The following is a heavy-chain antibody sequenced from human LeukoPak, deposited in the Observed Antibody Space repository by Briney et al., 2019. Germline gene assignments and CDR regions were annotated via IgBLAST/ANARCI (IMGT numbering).Heavy chain of an antibody. CDR1: GGSISTYY. CDR3: ARHDAGIAARPFDN. V-gene: IGHV4-4*09. CDR2: IHASGPT. D-gene: IGHD6-6*01. J-gene: IGHJ4*02. Sequence: PSETLSLTCTVSGGSISTYYWSWIRRPPGKGLEWFAYIHASGPTNYNPSLKSRITISVDTSKNQFSLKLSSVTAADTAVYYCARHDAGIAARPFDNWGQGTLVTVSS.